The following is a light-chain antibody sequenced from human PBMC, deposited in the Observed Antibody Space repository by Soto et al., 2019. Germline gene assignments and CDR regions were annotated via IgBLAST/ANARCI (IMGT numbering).Light chain of an antibody. Sequence: QSALTQPASVSGSPGQSITISCTGTSSDVGGYNYFSWYQQHPGKAPKFMIYDVRNRPSGVSNRFSGSKSGNTASLTISGLQAEDEADYYCSSYTPSNTRQIVFGTGTKLTVL. CDR2: DVR. V-gene: IGLV2-14*01. J-gene: IGLJ1*01. CDR1: SSDVGGYNY. CDR3: SSYTPSNTRQIV.